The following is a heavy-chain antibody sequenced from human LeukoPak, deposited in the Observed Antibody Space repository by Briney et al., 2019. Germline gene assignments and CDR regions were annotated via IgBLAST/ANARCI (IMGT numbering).Heavy chain of an antibody. V-gene: IGHV1-69*04. D-gene: IGHD4-23*01. J-gene: IGHJ6*02. CDR1: GGTFSSYA. Sequence: SLKVSCKASGGTFSSYAISWMRQAPGQGLEWLGRFIPILGLANYAQKFQGRVTITADKSTSTAYMELSSLRSEDTAVYYCAKERVVTPGHYYYGMDVWGQGTTVSVCS. CDR2: FIPILGLA. CDR3: AKERVVTPGHYYYGMDV.